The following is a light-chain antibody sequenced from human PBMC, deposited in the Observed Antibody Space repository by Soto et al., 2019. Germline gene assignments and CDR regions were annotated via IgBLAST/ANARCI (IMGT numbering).Light chain of an antibody. CDR2: GAS. V-gene: IGKV3-20*01. J-gene: IGKJ4*01. Sequence: EIVLTQSPGTLSLSPGERATLSCRASQTVSSSYLVWYQQKPGLAPRLLIYGASNRATGIPDRFSGSGSGTDFTLTISRLESEDVAVHYCQQYDEIFLSFGGGTKVEIK. CDR3: QQYDEIFLS. CDR1: QTVSSSY.